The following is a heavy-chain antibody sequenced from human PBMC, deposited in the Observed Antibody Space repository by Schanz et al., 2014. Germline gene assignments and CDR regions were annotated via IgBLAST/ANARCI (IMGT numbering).Heavy chain of an antibody. D-gene: IGHD5-12*01. V-gene: IGHV3-74*01. CDR1: RLNFNNAW. Sequence: EVQLEESGGGLVKPGGSLKLSCAASRLNFNNAWMHWVRQSPGKGLVWVSGISGGLGTDTFYADSVKGRFIISRDSSKNTLFLQMNSLRAEDTAVYFCARDGGRDGYNLAFDVWGQGTLVTVSS. J-gene: IGHJ3*01. CDR2: ISGGLGTDT. CDR3: ARDGGRDGYNLAFDV.